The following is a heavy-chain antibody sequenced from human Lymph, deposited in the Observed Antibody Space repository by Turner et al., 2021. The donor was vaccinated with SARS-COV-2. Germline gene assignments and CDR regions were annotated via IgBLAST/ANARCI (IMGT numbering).Heavy chain of an antibody. J-gene: IGHJ4*02. CDR3: AKVHGILTGYIDY. CDR2: ISVSGGST. Sequence: EVQLLESGGDLVQPGGSLRLSCAASGFTFSSYAMSWVRQAPGKGLEWGSAISVSGGSTYCADSVKGRLTISRDNSKNTLYLQMNSLRAEDTAVYYCAKVHGILTGYIDYWGQGTLVTVSS. D-gene: IGHD3-9*01. V-gene: IGHV3-23*01. CDR1: GFTFSSYA.